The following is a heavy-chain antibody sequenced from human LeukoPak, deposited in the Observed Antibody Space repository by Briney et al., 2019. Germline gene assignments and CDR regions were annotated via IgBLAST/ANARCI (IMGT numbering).Heavy chain of an antibody. CDR3: AKDTFFYGSGSYSPIYYYNYMDV. D-gene: IGHD3-10*01. CDR2: IRYDGSNK. J-gene: IGHJ6*03. Sequence: GGSLRLSCAASGFTFSSYGIHWVRQAPGKGLEWVAFIRYDGSNKYYAGSVKGRFTISRDNSKNTLYLKMNSLRAEDTAVYFCAKDTFFYGSGSYSPIYYYNYMDVWGKGTTVTISS. V-gene: IGHV3-30*02. CDR1: GFTFSSYG.